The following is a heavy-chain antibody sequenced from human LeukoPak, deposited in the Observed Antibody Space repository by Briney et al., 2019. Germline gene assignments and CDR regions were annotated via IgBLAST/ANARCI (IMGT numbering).Heavy chain of an antibody. CDR2: IYYSGST. Sequence: SETLSLTCTVSGGSISSYYWSWIRQPPGKGLEWIGYIYYSGSTNYNPSLKSRVTISVDTSKNQFSLKLSSVTAAGTAVYYCARESRFLEWLPNFFDYWGQGTLVTVSS. D-gene: IGHD3-3*01. CDR3: ARESRFLEWLPNFFDY. V-gene: IGHV4-59*01. CDR1: GGSISSYY. J-gene: IGHJ4*02.